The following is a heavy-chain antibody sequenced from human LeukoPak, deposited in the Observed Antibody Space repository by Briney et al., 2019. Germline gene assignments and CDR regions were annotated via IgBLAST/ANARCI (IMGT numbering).Heavy chain of an antibody. V-gene: IGHV1-2*02. J-gene: IGHJ5*02. CDR2: INPNSGGT. Sequence: ASVKVSCKSSGYTFTGYYMHWVRQAPGQGLEWMGWINPNSGGTNYAQKFQGRVTMTRDTSISTAYMELSRLRSDDTAVYYCARDLYSSSWYEPWGQGTLVTVSS. CDR3: ARDLYSSSWYEP. CDR1: GYTFTGYY. D-gene: IGHD6-13*01.